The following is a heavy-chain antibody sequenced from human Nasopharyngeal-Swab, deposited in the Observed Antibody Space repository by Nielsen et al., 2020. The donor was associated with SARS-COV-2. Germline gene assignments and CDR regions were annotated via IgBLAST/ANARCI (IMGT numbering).Heavy chain of an antibody. CDR1: AYTFTSYA. J-gene: IGHJ6*02. Sequence: ASVQVSCKASAYTFTSYAMNWVRQAPGQGLEWMGWINTNTGNPTYAQGFTGRFVFSLDTSVSTAYLQISSLKAEDTAVYYCARDTRSSWYYYYGMDVWGQGTTVTVSS. V-gene: IGHV7-4-1*02. CDR2: INTNTGNP. CDR3: ARDTRSSWYYYYGMDV. D-gene: IGHD6-13*01.